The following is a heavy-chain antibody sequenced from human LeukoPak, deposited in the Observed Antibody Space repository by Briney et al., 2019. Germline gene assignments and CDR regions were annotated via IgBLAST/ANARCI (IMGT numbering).Heavy chain of an antibody. Sequence: ASVKVSCKASGYTFTAYYMHWVRQAPGQGLEWMGWISAYNGNTNYAQKLQGRVTMTTDTSTSTAYMELRSLRSDDTAVYYCAREGDTAMVSELGVREFDYWGQGTLVTVCS. CDR2: ISAYNGNT. V-gene: IGHV1-18*04. CDR1: GYTFTAYY. J-gene: IGHJ4*02. CDR3: AREGDTAMVSELGVREFDY. D-gene: IGHD5-18*01.